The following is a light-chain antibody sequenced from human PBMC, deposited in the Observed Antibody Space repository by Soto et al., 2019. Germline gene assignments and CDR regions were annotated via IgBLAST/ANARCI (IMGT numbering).Light chain of an antibody. Sequence: EIVLTQSPGTLSLSPGERATLSCRASQSVSSTYLAWYQQKTGQSPRLLIYGASSSAAGIPDRFSGSGFGTDFTLTISRLEPEDSAVYYCQQYDTSPPKLTFGGGTKVEIK. V-gene: IGKV3-20*01. CDR1: QSVSSTY. CDR2: GAS. J-gene: IGKJ4*01. CDR3: QQYDTSPPKLT.